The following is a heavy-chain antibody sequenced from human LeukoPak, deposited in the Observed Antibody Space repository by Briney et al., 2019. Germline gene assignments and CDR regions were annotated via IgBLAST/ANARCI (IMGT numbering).Heavy chain of an antibody. Sequence: GGSLRLSCAASGFTFSSYAMSWVRQAPGKGLEWVSAISGSGGSTYYADSVKGRFTISRGNSKNTLYLQMNSLRSEDTAVYYCARAAYSSSFYFDYWGQGTLVTVSS. CDR3: ARAAYSSSFYFDY. V-gene: IGHV3-23*01. CDR2: ISGSGGST. D-gene: IGHD6-13*01. CDR1: GFTFSSYA. J-gene: IGHJ4*02.